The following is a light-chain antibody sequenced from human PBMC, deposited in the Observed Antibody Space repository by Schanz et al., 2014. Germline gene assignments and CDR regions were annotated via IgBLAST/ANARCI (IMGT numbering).Light chain of an antibody. CDR1: SSDVGGYNY. CDR2: DVT. Sequence: QSVLTQPASVSGSPGQSITISCTGTSSDVGGYNYVSWYQQHPGKAPKLMIYDVTKRPSGVPDRFSGSKSGNTASLTISGLQAEDEADYYCCSYAGSSTVVFGGGTKLTVL. CDR3: CSYAGSSTVV. J-gene: IGLJ2*01. V-gene: IGLV2-23*02.